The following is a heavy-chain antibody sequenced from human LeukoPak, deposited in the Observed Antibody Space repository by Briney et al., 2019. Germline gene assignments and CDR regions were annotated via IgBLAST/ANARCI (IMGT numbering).Heavy chain of an antibody. CDR2: INHSGST. D-gene: IGHD2-15*01. CDR3: ARVGGTYAFDI. CDR1: GGSFSGYY. V-gene: IGHV4-34*01. Sequence: SETLSPTCAVYGGSFSGYYWSWIRQPPGKGLEWIGEINHSGSTNYNPSPKSRVTISVDTSKNQFSLKLSSVTAADTAVYYCARVGGTYAFDIWGQGTMVTVSS. J-gene: IGHJ3*02.